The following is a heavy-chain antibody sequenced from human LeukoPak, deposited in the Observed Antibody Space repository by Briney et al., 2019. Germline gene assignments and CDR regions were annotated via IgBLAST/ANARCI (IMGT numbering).Heavy chain of an antibody. CDR2: IYTGGST. CDR1: GGSISSYY. Sequence: SETLSLTCTVSGGSISSYYWSWIRQPAGKGLEWIGRIYTGGSTNYNPSLKSRVTISVDTSKNQFSLKLSSVTAADTAVYYCARDPLVVVAATPSWYFDLWGRGTLVTVSS. J-gene: IGHJ2*01. V-gene: IGHV4-4*07. D-gene: IGHD2-15*01. CDR3: ARDPLVVVAATPSWYFDL.